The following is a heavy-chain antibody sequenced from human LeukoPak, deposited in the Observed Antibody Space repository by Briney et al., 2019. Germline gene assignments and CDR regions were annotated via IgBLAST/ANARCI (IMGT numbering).Heavy chain of an antibody. Sequence: SETLSLTCSVPGGSISNFYWSWIRQPAGKGLEWIGRIYSSGNTVYNPSLKSRVTMSLDAPKNQLSLKLRSVTAADTAVYYCARNSGDYWGQGTLVTVSS. CDR1: GGSISNFY. V-gene: IGHV4-4*07. CDR2: IYSSGNT. D-gene: IGHD4-23*01. CDR3: ARNSGDY. J-gene: IGHJ4*02.